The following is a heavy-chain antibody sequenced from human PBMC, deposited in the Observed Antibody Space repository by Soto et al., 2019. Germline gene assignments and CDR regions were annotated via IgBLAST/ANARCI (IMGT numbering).Heavy chain of an antibody. CDR1: GYTFTGYY. D-gene: IGHD2-2*01. Sequence: QVQLVQSGAEVKKPGASVKVSCKASGYTFTGYYMHWVRQAPGQGLEGMGWINPNSGGTNYAQKFQGWVTMTRDTSISTAYMELSRLRSDDTAVYYCARDSYCISTSCPVDYYYYGMDVWGQGTTVTVSS. CDR3: ARDSYCISTSCPVDYYYYGMDV. CDR2: INPNSGGT. J-gene: IGHJ6*02. V-gene: IGHV1-2*04.